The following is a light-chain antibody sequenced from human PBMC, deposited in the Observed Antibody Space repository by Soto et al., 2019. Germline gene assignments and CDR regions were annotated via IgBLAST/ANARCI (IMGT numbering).Light chain of an antibody. CDR2: WAS. CDR3: QQYYSIPYT. V-gene: IGKV4-1*01. Sequence: DIVMTQSPDSLAVSLGERATINCKSSQSVLFSSSNIQYYLTWYQLKPGQPPRLLIYWASTRESGVPDRFIGSGSGTDFTLTISSLQAEDVAVYYCQQYYSIPYTFGQGTKLEIK. CDR1: QSVLFSSSNIQYY. J-gene: IGKJ2*01.